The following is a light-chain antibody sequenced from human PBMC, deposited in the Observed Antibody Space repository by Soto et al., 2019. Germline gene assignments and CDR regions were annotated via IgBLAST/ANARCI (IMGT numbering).Light chain of an antibody. CDR3: SSYSGTNYHYV. V-gene: IGLV2-8*01. CDR2: EVS. J-gene: IGLJ1*01. CDR1: SSDVGGYNY. Sequence: QSALTQPPSASGSFGQSVTISCTGTSSDVGGYNYVSWYQQHPGKAPKLMIYEVSERPSGVADRFSGSKSGNTASLTVSGLQADDEADYYCSSYSGTNYHYVFGTGTKVIVL.